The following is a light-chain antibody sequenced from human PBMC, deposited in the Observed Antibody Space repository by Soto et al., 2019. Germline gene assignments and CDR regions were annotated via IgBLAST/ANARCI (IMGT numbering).Light chain of an antibody. Sequence: QMTQSPSSLSSSVGDRVTITCRASQSIXSXXXWYQQKPGKAPKRLISGASSVQSGVPPRFSGSGSATDFILTISSLRLEDIATYYCQQTASAPPWTFGQGTKVDIK. J-gene: IGKJ1*01. CDR2: GAS. CDR3: QQTASAPPWT. CDR1: QSIXSX. V-gene: IGKV1-39*01.